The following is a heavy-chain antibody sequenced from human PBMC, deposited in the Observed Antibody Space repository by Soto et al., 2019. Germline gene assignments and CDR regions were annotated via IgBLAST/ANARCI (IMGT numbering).Heavy chain of an antibody. CDR3: ARELVLTGIDY. J-gene: IGHJ4*02. CDR1: GFTVSRNY. D-gene: IGHD3-9*01. V-gene: IGHV3-66*01. CDR2: IYSGGST. Sequence: PGGALRVSCAAYGFTVSRNYMSWVRQAPGKGLEWVSVIYSGGSTYYADSVKGRFTISRDNSKNTLYLQMNSLRAEDTAVYYCARELVLTGIDYWGQGTLVTVSS.